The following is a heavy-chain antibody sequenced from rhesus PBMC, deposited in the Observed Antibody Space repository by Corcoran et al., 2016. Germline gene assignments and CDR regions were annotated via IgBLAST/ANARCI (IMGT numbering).Heavy chain of an antibody. V-gene: IGHV4-106*01. CDR1: GGSISDDYY. CDR2: IYGSGGGT. J-gene: IGHJ4*01. Sequence: QVQLQESGPGLVKPSETLSLTCAVSGGSISDDYYWSWIRQPPGKGLEWIGYIYGSGGGTNYNPSLKSRVTISIDTSKNQFSLKLSSVTAADTAVYYCARDRGSGWPGFDYWGQGVLVTVSS. CDR3: ARDRGSGWPGFDY. D-gene: IGHD6-31*01.